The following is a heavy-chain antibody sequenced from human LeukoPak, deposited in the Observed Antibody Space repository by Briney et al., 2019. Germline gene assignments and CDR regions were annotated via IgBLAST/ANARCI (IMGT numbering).Heavy chain of an antibody. CDR2: ISGSGDGA. J-gene: IGHJ4*02. CDR3: AKDPTFLPASRSAYFDF. D-gene: IGHD3-16*01. V-gene: IGHV3-23*01. CDR1: GFSFNNYA. Sequence: GGSLSLSCAASGFSFNNYAMSWVRQAPGKGLEWVSSISGSGDGAYYADSVKGRFTISRDNSKSTLYLLMNGLRAEDTAVYYCAKDPTFLPASRSAYFDFWGQGTLITVSS.